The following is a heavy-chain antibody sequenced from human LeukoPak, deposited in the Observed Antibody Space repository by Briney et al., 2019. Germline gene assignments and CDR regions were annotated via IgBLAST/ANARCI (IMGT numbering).Heavy chain of an antibody. CDR1: GFIISDYA. Sequence: GGSLRLSCAASGFIISDYAMGWVRQAPGKGLEWVSAIFGGGAGSYSAASVKGRFTISRDNSKNTLYLQMTSLRADDTAVYYCAKFEGHPWGTYHHDYWGQGTLVTVSS. CDR3: AKFEGHPWGTYHHDY. V-gene: IGHV3-23*01. J-gene: IGHJ4*02. D-gene: IGHD3-16*01. CDR2: IFGGGAGS.